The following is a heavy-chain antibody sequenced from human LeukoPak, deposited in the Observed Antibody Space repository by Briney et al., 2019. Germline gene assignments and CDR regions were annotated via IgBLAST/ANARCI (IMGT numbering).Heavy chain of an antibody. CDR3: ARDRWELTRYFDL. J-gene: IGHJ2*01. V-gene: IGHV1-18*01. D-gene: IGHD1-26*01. CDR1: GYTFANFG. Sequence: ASVKVSCKASGYTFANFGITWVRQAPGQGLEWMGWISVYIGHTKYAQKLQGRVTMTTETSTSTAYMELRSLRSDATAVYYCARDRWELTRYFDLWGRGTLVTVSS. CDR2: ISVYIGHT.